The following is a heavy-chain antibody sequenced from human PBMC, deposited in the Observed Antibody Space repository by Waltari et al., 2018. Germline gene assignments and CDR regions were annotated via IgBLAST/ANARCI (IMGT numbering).Heavy chain of an antibody. Sequence: QVQLVQSGSEVKKPGSSVKVSCKTSGGTFSSYAISWVRQAPGQGLEWMGRMIPVFGTPHHAQKVQGRLTITADELTTTVYMELSSLRSEDTAIYYCAKEGAFGVTTGPGWFDPWGQGTRVTVSS. CDR1: GGTFSSYA. V-gene: IGHV1-69*18. J-gene: IGHJ5*02. CDR2: MIPVFGTP. D-gene: IGHD3-3*01. CDR3: AKEGAFGVTTGPGWFDP.